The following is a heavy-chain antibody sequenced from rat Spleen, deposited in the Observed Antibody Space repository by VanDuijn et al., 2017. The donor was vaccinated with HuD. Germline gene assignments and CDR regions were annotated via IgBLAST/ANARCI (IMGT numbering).Heavy chain of an antibody. J-gene: IGHJ4*01. CDR2: IIYDGSST. Sequence: EVQLVESGGGLVQPGRSLKLSCAASGFTFSDYAMAWVRQAPKKGLEWVATIIYDGSSTYYRDSVKGRFTISRDNAKSTLDLQMDSLRSEDTATYYCASLMYTPDYLGVMDVWGQGASVTVSS. D-gene: IGHD1-6*01. CDR1: GFTFSDYA. V-gene: IGHV5-17*01. CDR3: ASLMYTPDYLGVMDV.